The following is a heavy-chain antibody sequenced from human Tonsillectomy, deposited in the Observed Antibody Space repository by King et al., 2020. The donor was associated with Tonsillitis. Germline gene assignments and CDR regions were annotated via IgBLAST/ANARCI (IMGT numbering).Heavy chain of an antibody. CDR1: GGSISRNNW. CDR2: IYHSWTT. Sequence: VQLQESGPGLVKPSGTLSLTCAVSGGSISRNNWWSWGRPPPGKGLEWIGEIYHSWTTNSNPSLKSRVTISVDNSKNQFSLKLSSLTAADTAVYYCARGQGSGAYDYYYYYMDVWGKGTTVTVSS. V-gene: IGHV4-4*02. CDR3: ARGQGSGAYDYYYYYMDV. D-gene: IGHD5-12*01. J-gene: IGHJ6*03.